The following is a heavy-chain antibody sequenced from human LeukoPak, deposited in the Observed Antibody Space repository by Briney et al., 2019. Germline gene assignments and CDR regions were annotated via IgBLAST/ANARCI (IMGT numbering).Heavy chain of an antibody. D-gene: IGHD2-21*02. J-gene: IGHJ4*02. Sequence: PGGSLRLSCAASGFTFSSYAMHWVRQAPGKGLEWVAVISYDGSNKYYADSVKGRFTISRDNSKNTLYLQMNGLRAEDTAVYYCARGGASCGGDCLDYWGQGTLVTVSS. V-gene: IGHV3-30*04. CDR3: ARGGASCGGDCLDY. CDR2: ISYDGSNK. CDR1: GFTFSSYA.